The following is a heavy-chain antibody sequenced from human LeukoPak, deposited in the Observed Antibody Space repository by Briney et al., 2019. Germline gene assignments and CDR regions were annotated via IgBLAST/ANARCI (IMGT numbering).Heavy chain of an antibody. D-gene: IGHD3-22*01. Sequence: PSETLSLTCTVSGGSISSSSYYWGWIRQPPGKGLEWIGSIYYSGSTYYNPSLKSRVTISVDTSKNQFSLKLSSVTAADTAVYYCARGVVYYYDSSGYPLDYWGQGTLVTASS. CDR3: ARGVVYYYDSSGYPLDY. J-gene: IGHJ4*02. V-gene: IGHV4-39*01. CDR1: GGSISSSSYY. CDR2: IYYSGST.